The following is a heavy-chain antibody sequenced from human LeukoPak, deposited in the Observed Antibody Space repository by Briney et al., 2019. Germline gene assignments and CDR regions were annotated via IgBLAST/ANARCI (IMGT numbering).Heavy chain of an antibody. J-gene: IGHJ4*02. CDR2: IYYSGST. Sequence: SETLSLTCTVSGGSIRSYYWSWIRQPPGKGLEWIGYIYYSGSTNYNPSLKSRVTISVDTSKNQFSLKLSSVTAADTAVYYCARHAPYSYDSSGYYVGSGVGLYFDHWGPGTLVTFSS. CDR3: ARHAPYSYDSSGYYVGSGVGLYFDH. V-gene: IGHV4-59*08. D-gene: IGHD3-22*01. CDR1: GGSIRSYY.